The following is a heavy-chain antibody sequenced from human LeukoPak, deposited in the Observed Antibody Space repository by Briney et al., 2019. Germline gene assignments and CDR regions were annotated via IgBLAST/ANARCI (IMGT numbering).Heavy chain of an antibody. CDR2: INSDGSST. D-gene: IGHD2-8*01. CDR1: GFTFSSYW. CDR3: ARVQGHPPNGLDI. Sequence: GGSLRLSCAASGFTFSSYWIHWVRQAPGKGLVWVSRINSDGSSTSYADAVKGRFTISRDNAKNTAYLQMNSLRAEDTAVYYCARVQGHPPNGLDIWGQGTMVTVSS. J-gene: IGHJ3*02. V-gene: IGHV3-74*01.